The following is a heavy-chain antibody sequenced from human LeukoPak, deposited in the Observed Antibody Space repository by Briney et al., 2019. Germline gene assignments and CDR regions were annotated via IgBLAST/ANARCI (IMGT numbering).Heavy chain of an antibody. J-gene: IGHJ4*02. D-gene: IGHD6-19*01. CDR2: VYGGGGI. V-gene: IGHV3-66*01. CDR1: GFKVNNIH. CDR3: VRDLAGAFDF. Sequence: GGSLRLSCAASGFKVNNIHMSWVRQAPGRGLEWVSVVYGGGGIYYADSVQGRFTISRDNPKNTVYLHMNNLRGDDSALYYCVRDLAGAFDFWGQGTPVKVSS.